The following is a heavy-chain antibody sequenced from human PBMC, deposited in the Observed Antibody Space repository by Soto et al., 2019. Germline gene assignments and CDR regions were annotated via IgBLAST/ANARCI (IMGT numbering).Heavy chain of an antibody. D-gene: IGHD2-8*01. CDR1: GFTFDDYA. J-gene: IGHJ4*02. CDR3: AKSPCTNGVCYSYFDY. Sequence: GGSLRLSCAAFGFTFDDYAMHWVRQAPGKGLEWVSGISWNSDSIGYADSVKGRFTISRDNAKNSLYLQMNSLRAEDTALYYCAKSPCTNGVCYSYFDYWGQGTLVTVSS. CDR2: ISWNSDSI. V-gene: IGHV3-9*01.